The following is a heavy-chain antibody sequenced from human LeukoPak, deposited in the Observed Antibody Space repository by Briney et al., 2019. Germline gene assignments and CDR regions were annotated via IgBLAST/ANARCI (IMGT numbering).Heavy chain of an antibody. V-gene: IGHV3-74*01. D-gene: IGHD1-26*01. J-gene: IGHJ4*02. CDR3: ASLAGATEFDS. CDR1: GFTFSIYW. Sequence: GGSLRLSCAASGFTFSIYWMHWVRQAPRKGLVWVSRINTDGSSTSYADSVKGRFTISRDNAKNTLYVQMNSLRAEDTAVYYCASLAGATEFDSWGQGTLVTISS. CDR2: INTDGSST.